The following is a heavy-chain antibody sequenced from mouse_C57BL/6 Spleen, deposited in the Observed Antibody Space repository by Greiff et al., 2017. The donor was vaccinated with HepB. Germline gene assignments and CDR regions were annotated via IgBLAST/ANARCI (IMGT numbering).Heavy chain of an antibody. V-gene: IGHV1-80*01. J-gene: IGHJ2*01. Sequence: VQLQQSGAELVKPGASVKISCKASGYAFSSYRMNWVKQRPGKGLEWIGQIYPGDGDTNYNGKFKGKATLTADKSSSTAYMQLSSLTSEDSAVYFCARGSSIDYCGQGTTLTVSS. CDR2: IYPGDGDT. D-gene: IGHD1-1*01. CDR1: GYAFSSYR. CDR3: ARGSSIDY.